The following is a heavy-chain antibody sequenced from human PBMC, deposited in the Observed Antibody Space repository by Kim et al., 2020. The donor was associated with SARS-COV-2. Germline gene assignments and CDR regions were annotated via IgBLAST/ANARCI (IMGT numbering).Heavy chain of an antibody. V-gene: IGHV1-3*01. Sequence: ASVKVSCKASGYTFTSYAMHWVRQAPGQRLEWMGWINAGNGNTKYSQKFHGRVTITRDTSASTAYMELSSLRSEDTAVYYCARGGYSSGWYGEVSDYWGQGTLVTVSS. D-gene: IGHD6-19*01. J-gene: IGHJ4*02. CDR3: ARGGYSSGWYGEVSDY. CDR1: GYTFTSYA. CDR2: INAGNGNT.